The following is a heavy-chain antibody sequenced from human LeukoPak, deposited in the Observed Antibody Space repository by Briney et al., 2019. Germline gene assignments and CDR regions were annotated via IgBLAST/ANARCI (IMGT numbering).Heavy chain of an antibody. CDR1: GGSIISGGYY. V-gene: IGHV4-31*03. J-gene: IGHJ5*02. CDR2: IAESGTT. CDR3: ARVDYYASGTYLNWFDP. D-gene: IGHD3-10*01. Sequence: SETLSLTCTVSGGSIISGGYYWSWIRQRPGQGLEGIGHIAESGTTYYTPSLKSRVTISVDPSKNQFSLRLGSVTAADTAVYFCARVDYYASGTYLNWFDPWGQGTQVTVSS.